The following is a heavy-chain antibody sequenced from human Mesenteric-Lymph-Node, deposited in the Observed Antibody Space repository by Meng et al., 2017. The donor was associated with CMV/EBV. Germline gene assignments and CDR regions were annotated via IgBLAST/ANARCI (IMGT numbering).Heavy chain of an antibody. CDR2: ISGSGGST. D-gene: IGHD3-3*01. J-gene: IGHJ4*01. CDR1: GFTFSSYA. V-gene: IGHV3-23*01. CDR3: AKDYWTYDFWSGPSDY. Sequence: GGSLRPSCAASGFTFSSYAMSWVRQSPGKGLEWVSAISGSGGSTYYADSVKGRFTISRDNSKNTLYLQMNSLRAEDTAVYYCAKDYWTYDFWSGPSDYWGQGTLVTVSS.